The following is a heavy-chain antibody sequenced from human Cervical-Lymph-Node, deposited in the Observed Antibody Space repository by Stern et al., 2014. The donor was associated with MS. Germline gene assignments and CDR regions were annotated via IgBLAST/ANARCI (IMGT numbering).Heavy chain of an antibody. CDR3: ARGVFGNTAPNWFDS. CDR1: GYTFTNYY. CDR2: INPTSDKS. Sequence: QVQLVQSGAEVKKPGASVRVSCKASGYTFTNYYLHWVRQAPGQGLEWMAVINPTSDKSNHAQKFQGRVTMTRDTSTSTVYMELTRLTSEDTAVYYCARGVFGNTAPNWFDSWGQGTLVTVSS. J-gene: IGHJ5*01. D-gene: IGHD3-16*02. V-gene: IGHV1-46*01.